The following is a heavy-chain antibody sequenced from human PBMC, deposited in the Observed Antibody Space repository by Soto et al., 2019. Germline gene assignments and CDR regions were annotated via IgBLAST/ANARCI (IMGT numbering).Heavy chain of an antibody. Sequence: EVQLVESGGGLVKPGGSLRLSCAASGFTFSNAWMSWVRQAPGKGLEWVGRIKSKTDGGTTDYATPVKGRFTISRDDSKTTLYLQMNSLKTEDTAVYYCTTDPGQYSSSRRGLPAPYYFDYWGQGTLVTVSS. CDR3: TTDPGQYSSSRRGLPAPYYFDY. V-gene: IGHV3-15*01. J-gene: IGHJ4*02. CDR2: IKSKTDGGTT. CDR1: GFTFSNAW. D-gene: IGHD6-6*01.